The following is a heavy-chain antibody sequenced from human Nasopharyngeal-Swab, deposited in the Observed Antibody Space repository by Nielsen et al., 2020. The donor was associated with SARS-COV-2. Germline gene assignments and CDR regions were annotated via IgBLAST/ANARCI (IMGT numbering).Heavy chain of an antibody. CDR1: GFTLSSYA. D-gene: IGHD2-15*01. V-gene: IGHV3-23*01. J-gene: IGHJ6*02. CDR3: AKGGHCGGGRCYSLPYNYYFGMDV. CDR2: ISDNGGST. Sequence: GGSLRLSCEASGFTLSSYAMTWVRQAPGKGLEWVSGISDNGGSTNYAGSVKGRFTISRDESKNTVYLQMNSLRAEDSAIYYCAKGGHCGGGRCYSLPYNYYFGMDVWGQGTTVTVSS.